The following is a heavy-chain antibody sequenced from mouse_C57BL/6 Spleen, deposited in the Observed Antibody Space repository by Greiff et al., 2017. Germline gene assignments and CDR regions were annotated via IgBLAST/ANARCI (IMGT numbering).Heavy chain of an antibody. CDR2: IYPGNSDT. CDR1: GYTFTSYW. V-gene: IGHV1-5*01. Sequence: DVKLQESGTVLARPGASVKMSCKTSGYTFTSYWMHWVKQRPGQGLEWIGAIYPGNSDTSYNQKFKGKAKLTAVTSASTAYMELSSLTNEDSAVYYCTRSMVTTLYYYAMDYWGQGTSVTVSS. D-gene: IGHD2-2*01. J-gene: IGHJ4*01. CDR3: TRSMVTTLYYYAMDY.